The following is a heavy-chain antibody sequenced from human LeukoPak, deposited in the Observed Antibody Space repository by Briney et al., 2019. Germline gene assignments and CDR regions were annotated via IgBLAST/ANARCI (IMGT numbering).Heavy chain of an antibody. D-gene: IGHD3-10*01. CDR3: ARQGDSGLFDF. J-gene: IGHJ4*02. V-gene: IGHV5-51*01. Sequence: GESLKISCKGSGFDFSNSSIGLVRQMPREGLEWMTIIRPADSDTRYSSSFRGQVTISADKSISTAYLQWRSLKASDTAMYYCARQGDSGLFDFWGQGTLVTVSS. CDR1: GFDFSNSS. CDR2: IRPADSDT.